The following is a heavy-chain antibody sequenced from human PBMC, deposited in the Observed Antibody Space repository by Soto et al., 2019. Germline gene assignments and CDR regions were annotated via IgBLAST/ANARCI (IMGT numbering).Heavy chain of an antibody. J-gene: IGHJ4*02. Sequence: GGSLRLSCAASGFTFTIFAMSWVRQSPGKGLEWVSTISGSGGSTYYADAVKGRFAISRDNSMGTLYLQMKSLRVEDTAIYYCAKEVSLGSTVDLGYWGQGTLVTVSS. CDR3: AKEVSLGSTVDLGY. CDR2: ISGSGGST. D-gene: IGHD7-27*01. V-gene: IGHV3-23*01. CDR1: GFTFTIFA.